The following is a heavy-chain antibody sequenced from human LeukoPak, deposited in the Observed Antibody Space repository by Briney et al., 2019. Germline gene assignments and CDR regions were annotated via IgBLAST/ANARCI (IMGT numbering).Heavy chain of an antibody. CDR1: GGSFSGYY. CDR3: ARVRKKRRCTNGVCVGVSSSFDP. J-gene: IGHJ5*02. CDR2: INHSGST. D-gene: IGHD2-8*01. V-gene: IGHV4-34*01. Sequence: SETLSLTCAVYGGSFSGYYWSWIRQPPGKGLEWIGEINHSGSTNYNPSLKSRVTISVDTSKNQFSLKLSSVTAADTAVYYCARVRKKRRCTNGVCVGVSSSFDPWGQGTLVTVSS.